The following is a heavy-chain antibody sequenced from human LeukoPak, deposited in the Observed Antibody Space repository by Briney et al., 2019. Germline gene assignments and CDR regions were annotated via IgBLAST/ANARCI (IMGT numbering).Heavy chain of an antibody. J-gene: IGHJ4*02. V-gene: IGHV1-24*01. D-gene: IGHD3-3*01. CDR1: GYTLTELS. CDR3: ATYDSWSGYYTH. CDR2: FDPEDGET. Sequence: ASVKVPCKVSGYTLTELSMHWVRQAPGKGLEWMGGFDPEDGETIYAQKFQGRVTMTEDTSTDTAYMELSSLRSEDTAVYYCATYDSWSGYYTHWGQGTLVTVSS.